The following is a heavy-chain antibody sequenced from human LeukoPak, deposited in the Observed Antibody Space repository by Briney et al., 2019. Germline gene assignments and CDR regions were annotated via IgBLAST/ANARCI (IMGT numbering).Heavy chain of an antibody. CDR3: ARVGFCDFWSGINFFDY. V-gene: IGHV3-21*01. J-gene: IGHJ4*02. CDR1: GFTFSSYS. D-gene: IGHD3-3*01. CDR2: ITSSSST. Sequence: GGSLRLSCAASGFTFSSYSVNWVCQAPGKGLEWVSSITSSSSTYYSDSVKGRFTISRDNAKNPLYLQINSLGVEDTAVYYCARVGFCDFWSGINFFDYWGQGTLVTVSS.